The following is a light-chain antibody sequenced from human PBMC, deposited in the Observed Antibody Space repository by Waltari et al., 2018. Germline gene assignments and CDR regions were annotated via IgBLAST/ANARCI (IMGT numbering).Light chain of an antibody. Sequence: SYELTQPPSVSVSPGQTVSITCSRDKLGDKYASWYQQRPGQSPVLVIYQDNKRPSGIPERFSGSNSGTTATLTISGTQAMDEADYYCQAWDGTTAGVLFGGGTKLTVL. CDR1: KLGDKY. V-gene: IGLV3-1*01. CDR3: QAWDGTTAGVL. J-gene: IGLJ2*01. CDR2: QDN.